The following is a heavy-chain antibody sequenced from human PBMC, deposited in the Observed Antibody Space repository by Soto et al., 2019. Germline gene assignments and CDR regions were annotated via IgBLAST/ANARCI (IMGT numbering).Heavy chain of an antibody. V-gene: IGHV4-34*01. CDR3: ARNPPKLRFSSITPWFDP. CDR1: GGSGGGYY. CDR2: INHSGST. J-gene: IGHJ5*02. D-gene: IGHD3-3*01. Sequence: SATLSLTGTVDGGSGGGYYLSWVRQPPGKGLEWIGEINHSGSTNYNPSLKSRVTISVDTSKNQFSLKLSSVTAADTAVYYCARNPPKLRFSSITPWFDPLGQGTLVTVSS.